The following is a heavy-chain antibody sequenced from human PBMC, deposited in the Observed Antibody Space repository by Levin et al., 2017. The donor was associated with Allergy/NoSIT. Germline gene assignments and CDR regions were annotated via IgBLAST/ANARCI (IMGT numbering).Heavy chain of an antibody. D-gene: IGHD1-26*01. J-gene: IGHJ4*02. V-gene: IGHV3-74*01. CDR2: INTDGSTT. CDR1: GFTFSSYW. CDR3: ERALRVGATSGGDY. Sequence: GGSLRLSCAASGFTFSSYWMHWVRQAPGKGLVWVSRINTDGSTTNYADSVKGRFTISRDNAKNTLYLQMNSLRAEDTAVYYCERALRVGATSGGDYWGQGTLVTVSS.